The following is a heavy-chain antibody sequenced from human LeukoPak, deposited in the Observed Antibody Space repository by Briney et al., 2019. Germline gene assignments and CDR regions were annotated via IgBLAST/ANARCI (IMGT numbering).Heavy chain of an antibody. J-gene: IGHJ5*02. V-gene: IGHV3-21*01. CDR2: ISSSSSYI. Sequence: PGGSLRLSCAASGFTFSSYSMNWVRQAPGKGLEWVSSISSSSSYIYYADSVKGRFTISRDNAKNSLYLQMNSLRAEDTAVYYCARTTVTTGRTNWFDPWGQGTLVTVSS. D-gene: IGHD4-17*01. CDR3: ARTTVTTGRTNWFDP. CDR1: GFTFSSYS.